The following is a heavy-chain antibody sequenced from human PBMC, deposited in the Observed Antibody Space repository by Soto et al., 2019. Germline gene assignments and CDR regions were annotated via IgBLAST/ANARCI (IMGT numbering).Heavy chain of an antibody. CDR3: AKDEYYYSRSGYYIFDS. V-gene: IGHV3-7*01. J-gene: IGHJ4*02. CDR1: GFTFSSYW. CDR2: INEDASKK. Sequence: PGGSLRLSCAASGFTFSSYWMNWVRQAPGKGLEWVANINEDASKKYYVDSVKGRFTISRDNSKKTLYLQMNSLRPEDTALYYCAKDEYYYSRSGYYIFDSWGQGTLVTVSS. D-gene: IGHD3-22*01.